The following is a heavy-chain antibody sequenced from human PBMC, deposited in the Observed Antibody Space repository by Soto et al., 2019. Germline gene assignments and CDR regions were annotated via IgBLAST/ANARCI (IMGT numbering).Heavy chain of an antibody. D-gene: IGHD6-19*01. CDR2: ISGSGGST. J-gene: IGHJ6*02. Sequence: GGSLRLSCAASGFTFSSYGMSWVRQAPGKGLEWVSAISGSGGSTYYADSVKGRFTISRDNSKNTLYLQMNSLRAEDTAVYYCAIDSSDWAPLYYYHGMDVWGQGTTVTVSS. CDR3: AIDSSDWAPLYYYHGMDV. V-gene: IGHV3-23*01. CDR1: GFTFSSYG.